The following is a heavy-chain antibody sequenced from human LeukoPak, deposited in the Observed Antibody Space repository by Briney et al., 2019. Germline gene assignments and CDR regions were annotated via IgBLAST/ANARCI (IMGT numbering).Heavy chain of an antibody. CDR3: ARLTNYGDCP. V-gene: IGHV4-34*01. J-gene: IGHJ5*02. Sequence: PSETLSLTCAVYGGSFSGYYWSWIRQPPGKGLEWIGEINHSGSTNYNPSLKSRVTISVDTSKNQFSLKLSSVTAADTAVYYCARLTNYGDCPWGQGTLVTVSS. CDR2: INHSGST. D-gene: IGHD4-17*01. CDR1: GGSFSGYY.